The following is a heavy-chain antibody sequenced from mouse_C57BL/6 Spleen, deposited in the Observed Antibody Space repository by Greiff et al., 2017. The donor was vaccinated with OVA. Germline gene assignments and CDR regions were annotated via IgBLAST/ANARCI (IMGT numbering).Heavy chain of an antibody. D-gene: IGHD1-1*01. CDR2: ISSGSSTI. V-gene: IGHV5-17*01. J-gene: IGHJ4*01. Sequence: EVKLVESGGGLVKPGGSLKLSCAASGFTFSDYGMHWVRQAPEKGLEWVAYISSGSSTIYYADTVKGRFTISRANAKNTLFLQMTSLRSEDTSMYYCARGLLPYAMDYWGQGTSVTVSS. CDR1: GFTFSDYG. CDR3: ARGLLPYAMDY.